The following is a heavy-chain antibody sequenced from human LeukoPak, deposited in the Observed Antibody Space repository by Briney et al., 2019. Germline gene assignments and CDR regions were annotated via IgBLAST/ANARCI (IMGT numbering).Heavy chain of an antibody. D-gene: IGHD3-9*01. CDR3: AKEPLLRYFDWLPTFFDY. Sequence: GGSLRLSCAASGFTFSSYAMSWVRQAPGKGLEWVSAISGSGGSTYYADSVKGRFTISRDNSKNTLYLQMNSLRAEDTAVYYCAKEPLLRYFDWLPTFFDYWGQGTLVSVSS. V-gene: IGHV3-23*01. J-gene: IGHJ4*02. CDR2: ISGSGGST. CDR1: GFTFSSYA.